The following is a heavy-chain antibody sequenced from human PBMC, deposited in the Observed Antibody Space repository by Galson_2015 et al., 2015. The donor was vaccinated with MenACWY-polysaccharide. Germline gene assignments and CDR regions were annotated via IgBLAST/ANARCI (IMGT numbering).Heavy chain of an antibody. J-gene: IGHJ4*02. Sequence: SLRLSCAASGFTFKHYGMHWVRQAPGKGLEWVAFIRHDGTNEDYVDSVRGRFTISRDNSKNTLYLQMSSLRTEDTAVHFCAKQAYSSGCDYWGLGTLVTVSS. V-gene: IGHV3-30*02. CDR2: IRHDGTNE. D-gene: IGHD6-19*01. CDR1: GFTFKHYG. CDR3: AKQAYSSGCDY.